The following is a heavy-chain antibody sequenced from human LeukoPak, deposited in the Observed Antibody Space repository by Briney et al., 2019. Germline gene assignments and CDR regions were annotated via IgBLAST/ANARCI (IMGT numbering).Heavy chain of an antibody. CDR3: ARISRYYYYYYMDV. V-gene: IGHV4-59*01. Sequence: PSETLSLTCCVSGGSISSYYWSWIRQPPGKGLEWMGYIYYSGSTNYNPSLKSRVTISVDTSKNQFSLKLSSVTAADTAVYYCARISRYYYYYYMDVWGKGTTVTVSS. J-gene: IGHJ6*03. D-gene: IGHD6-13*01. CDR2: IYYSGST. CDR1: GGSISSYY.